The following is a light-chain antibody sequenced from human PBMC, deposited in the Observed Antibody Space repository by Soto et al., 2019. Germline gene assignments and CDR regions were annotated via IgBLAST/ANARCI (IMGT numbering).Light chain of an antibody. V-gene: IGKV1-9*01. J-gene: IGKJ1*01. CDR3: QQYNTYSWT. Sequence: IQLTQSPSFLSASVGDRVTITCRASQGIINNLAWYQQKPGKAPKLLIFLASNLQSGVPSRFSGSGSGTEFALTISSLQPDDFATYYCQQYNTYSWTFGPGTKVDNK. CDR1: QGIINN. CDR2: LAS.